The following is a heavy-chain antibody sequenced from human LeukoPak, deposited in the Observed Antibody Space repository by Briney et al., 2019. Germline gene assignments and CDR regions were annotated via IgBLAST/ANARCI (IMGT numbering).Heavy chain of an antibody. J-gene: IGHJ5*02. V-gene: IGHV4-39*07. CDR1: GGSISSSSYY. D-gene: IGHD3-3*01. CDR3: AREVTQSHWSAYIHWFDP. Sequence: SETLSLTCTVSGGSISSSSYYWGWIRQPPGKGLEWIGSIYYSGSTYYNPSLKSRVTISVDTTKNQFSLKLSSVTAADTAVYYCAREVTQSHWSAYIHWFDPWGQGTLVTVSS. CDR2: IYYSGST.